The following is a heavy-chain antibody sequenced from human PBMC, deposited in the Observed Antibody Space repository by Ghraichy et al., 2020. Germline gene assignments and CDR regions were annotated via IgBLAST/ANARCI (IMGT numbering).Heavy chain of an antibody. Sequence: GGSLRLSCAASGFTFSSYSMNWVRQAPGKGLEWVSSISSSSSYIYYADSVKGRFTISRDNAKNSLYLQMNSLRAEDTAVYYCARDYDILTGYPGYWGQGTLVTVSS. CDR2: ISSSSSYI. D-gene: IGHD3-9*01. V-gene: IGHV3-21*01. CDR3: ARDYDILTGYPGY. CDR1: GFTFSSYS. J-gene: IGHJ4*02.